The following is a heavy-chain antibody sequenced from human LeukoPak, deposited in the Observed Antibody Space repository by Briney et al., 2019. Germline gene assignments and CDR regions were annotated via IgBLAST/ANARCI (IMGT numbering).Heavy chain of an antibody. CDR1: GFIFNDYA. CDR3: AKGLGKSSGWATLDY. D-gene: IGHD6-19*01. Sequence: GGSLRLSCAASGFIFNDYAVHWVRQAPGKGLEWVSGINWNSNSIGYADSVKGRFTISRDNAKNSLYLQMNSLRAEDTAFYYCAKGLGKSSGWATLDYWGQGTLVTVSS. CDR2: INWNSNSI. J-gene: IGHJ4*02. V-gene: IGHV3-9*01.